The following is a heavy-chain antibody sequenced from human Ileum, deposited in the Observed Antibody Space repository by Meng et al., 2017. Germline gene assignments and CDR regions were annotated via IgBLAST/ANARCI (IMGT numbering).Heavy chain of an antibody. J-gene: IGHJ4*02. CDR1: GYTFTDYF. CDR2: INPKSGAT. Sequence: QVQLVPSGAEAKKPGASLKVPCKASGYTFTDYFVHWVRQAPGQGLEWMGRINPKSGATAYAQKFQGRVTVTSDTSISTAYLDLISLTSDDTALYYCVRSNIFGWNPRDHWGQGTLVTVSS. V-gene: IGHV1-2*06. CDR3: VRSNIFGWNPRDH. D-gene: IGHD3-3*02.